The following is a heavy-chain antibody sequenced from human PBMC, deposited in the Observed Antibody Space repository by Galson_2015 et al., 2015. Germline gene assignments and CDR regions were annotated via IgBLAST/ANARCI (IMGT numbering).Heavy chain of an antibody. V-gene: IGHV4-61*02. D-gene: IGHD6-6*01. CDR3: ARGSGIAARRFVAATLSDY. J-gene: IGHJ4*02. CDR2: IYTSGST. Sequence: TLSLTCTVSGGSISSGSYYWSWIRQPAGKGLEWIGRIYTSGSTNYNPSLKSRVTISVDTSKNQFSLKLSSVTAADTAVYYCARGSGIAARRFVAATLSDYWGQGTLVTVSS. CDR1: GGSISSGSYY.